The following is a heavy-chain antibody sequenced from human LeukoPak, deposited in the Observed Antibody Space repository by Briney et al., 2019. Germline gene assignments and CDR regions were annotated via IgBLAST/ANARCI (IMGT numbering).Heavy chain of an antibody. V-gene: IGHV3-23*01. Sequence: GGSLRLSCAASGFTFSSYAMRWVRQAPGKGLEWVSAISGSGGSTYYADSVKGRFTISRDNSKNTLYLQMNSLRAEDTAVYYCAKDASAIQLWLRGFFDYWGQGTLVTVSS. J-gene: IGHJ4*02. CDR2: ISGSGGST. CDR3: AKDASAIQLWLRGFFDY. CDR1: GFTFSSYA. D-gene: IGHD5-18*01.